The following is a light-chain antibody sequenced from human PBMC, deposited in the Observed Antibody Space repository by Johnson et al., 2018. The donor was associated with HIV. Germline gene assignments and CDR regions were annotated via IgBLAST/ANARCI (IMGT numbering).Light chain of an antibody. V-gene: IGLV1-51*02. CDR2: EDN. CDR3: GTWDSSLSGAV. CDR1: ISNIESYF. Sequence: QSVLTQPPSVSAAQGQRVNISCSGNISNIESYFVSWYQQLPGAAPTLLIYEDNKRPSGIPDRFSGSKSGTSATLGITGLQTGDEADYYCGTWDSSLSGAVFGTGTKVTVL. J-gene: IGLJ1*01.